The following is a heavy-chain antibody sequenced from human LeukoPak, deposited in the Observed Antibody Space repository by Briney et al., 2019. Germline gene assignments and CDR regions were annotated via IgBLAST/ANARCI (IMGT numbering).Heavy chain of an antibody. CDR3: ASGTIVGARGADN. CDR2: ISGSSYHI. D-gene: IGHD1-26*01. J-gene: IGHJ4*02. V-gene: IGHV3-21*01. CDR1: GFTFSTCS. Sequence: GALRLSCAASGFTFSTCSMKWVRQAPGKALEWVSSISGSSYHIYYADSVKGRFTISRDNANNLLYLQMNSLRAEDTAVYYCASGTIVGARGADNWGQGTLVTVSS.